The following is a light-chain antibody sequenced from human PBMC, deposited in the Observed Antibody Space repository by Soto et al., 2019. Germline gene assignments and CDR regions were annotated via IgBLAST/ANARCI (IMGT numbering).Light chain of an antibody. Sequence: QSVLTQPPSVSGAPGQRVTISCTGSSSNIGSTYDVQWYQQLPGTAPKLLIHGNTDRPSGVPDRYSGSKSGTSASLAITGLKDDDEADYACQSSDESISGHYVFGTGTKVTVL. V-gene: IGLV1-40*01. CDR3: QSSDESISGHYV. CDR1: SSNIGSTYD. CDR2: GNT. J-gene: IGLJ1*01.